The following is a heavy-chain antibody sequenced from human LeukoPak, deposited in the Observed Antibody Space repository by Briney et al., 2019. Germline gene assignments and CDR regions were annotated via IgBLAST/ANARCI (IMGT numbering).Heavy chain of an antibody. CDR3: ASLPWFGELLDY. J-gene: IGHJ4*02. Sequence: TSETLSLTCAVYGGSFSGYYWSWIRQPPGKGLEWIGEINHSGSTNYNPSLKSRVTISVDTSKNQFPLKLSSVTAADTAVYYCASLPWFGELLDYWGQGTLVTVSS. CDR1: GGSFSGYY. CDR2: INHSGST. V-gene: IGHV4-34*01. D-gene: IGHD3-10*01.